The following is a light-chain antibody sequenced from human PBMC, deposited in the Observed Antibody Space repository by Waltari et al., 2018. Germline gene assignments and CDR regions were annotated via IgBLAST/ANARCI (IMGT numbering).Light chain of an antibody. V-gene: IGLV3-21*02. J-gene: IGLJ3*02. CDR3: QVWDSSSDHRV. CDR2: DAS. Sequence: SYVLTQPPSVSVAPGQTDRMTCGGNNIGRKSVEWDQQKPGQDPVLVVYDASDRPSGIPERFSGSNSGNTATLTISRVEAGDEADYYCQVWDSSSDHRVFGGGTKLTVL. CDR1: NIGRKS.